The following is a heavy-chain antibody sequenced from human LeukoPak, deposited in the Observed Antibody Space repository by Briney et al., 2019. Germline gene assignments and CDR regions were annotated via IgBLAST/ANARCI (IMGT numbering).Heavy chain of an antibody. Sequence: SETLSLTCAVYGGSFSGYYWSWIRQPPGKGLEWIGEINHSGSTNYNPSLKSRVTISVDTSKNQFSLKLSSVTAADTAVYYCAAGNPDAFDTWGQGTMVTVSS. CDR2: INHSGST. J-gene: IGHJ3*02. V-gene: IGHV4-34*01. CDR1: GGSFSGYY. D-gene: IGHD1-14*01. CDR3: AAGNPDAFDT.